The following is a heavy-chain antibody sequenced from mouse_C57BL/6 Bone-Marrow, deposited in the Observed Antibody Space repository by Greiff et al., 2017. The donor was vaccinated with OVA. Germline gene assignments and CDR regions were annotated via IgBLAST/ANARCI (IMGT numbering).Heavy chain of an antibody. CDR3: ARFTTVVAPFDY. D-gene: IGHD1-1*01. J-gene: IGHJ2*01. V-gene: IGHV1-19*01. CDR1: GYTFTDYY. CDR2: INPYNGGT. Sequence: EVQLQQSGPVLVKPGASVKMSCKASGYTFTDYYMNWVKQSHGKSLEWIGVINPYNGGTSYNQKFKGKATLTVDKSSSTAYRELNSLTSEDSAVYYCARFTTVVAPFDYWGQGTTLTVSS.